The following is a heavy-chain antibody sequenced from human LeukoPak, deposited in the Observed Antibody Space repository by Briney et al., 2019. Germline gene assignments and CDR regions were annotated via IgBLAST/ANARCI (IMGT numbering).Heavy chain of an antibody. CDR3: ARVAAKTVDS. V-gene: IGHV4-39*07. CDR1: GGSIGRSSYY. J-gene: IGHJ4*02. CDR2: IYYSGST. Sequence: SETLSLTCTVSGGSIGRSSYYWGWIRQPPGKGLEWIGNIYYSGSTNYNASLRSRVIISIVTSKNQFSLKLSSVTAADTAVYYCARVAAKTVDSWGQGTLVTVSS. D-gene: IGHD2-15*01.